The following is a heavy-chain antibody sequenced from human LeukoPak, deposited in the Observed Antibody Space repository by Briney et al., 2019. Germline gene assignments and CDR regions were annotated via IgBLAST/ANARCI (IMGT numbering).Heavy chain of an antibody. CDR2: ISYDGSNK. CDR1: GFTFSSYG. V-gene: IGHV3-30*18. Sequence: PGGSLRLSCAASGFTFSSYGMHWVRQAPGKGLEWVAVISYDGSNKYYADSVKGRFATSRDNSKNTLYLQMNSLRAEDTAVYYCAKDYYDSSGYFNTPAAFDYWGQGTLVTVSS. J-gene: IGHJ4*02. D-gene: IGHD3-22*01. CDR3: AKDYYDSSGYFNTPAAFDY.